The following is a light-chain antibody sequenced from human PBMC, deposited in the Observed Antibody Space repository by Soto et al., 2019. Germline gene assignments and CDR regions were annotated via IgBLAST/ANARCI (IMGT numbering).Light chain of an antibody. CDR2: GAS. J-gene: IGKJ2*01. CDR3: QHYNNWPPYA. Sequence: EIVMTQSPATLSVSPGERATLSCRASQSVGSNLAWYQQKPGQAPRLLIYGASTRTTAIPARFSGSGSGTEFTLTIRSLQSEDFAVYYCQHYNNWPPYAFGQGTKLEIK. V-gene: IGKV3-15*01. CDR1: QSVGSN.